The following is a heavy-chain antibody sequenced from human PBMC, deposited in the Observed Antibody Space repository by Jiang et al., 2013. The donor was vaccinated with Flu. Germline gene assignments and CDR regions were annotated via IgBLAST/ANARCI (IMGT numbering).Heavy chain of an antibody. V-gene: IGHV4-39*01. CDR2: IYYSGST. D-gene: IGHD6-19*01. CDR3: ARHWGEDSSGWYWFDP. J-gene: IGHJ5*02. CDR1: GGSISSSSYY. Sequence: GPGLVKPSETLSLTCTVSGGSISSSSYYWGWIRQPPGKGLEWIGSIYYSGSTYYNPSLKSRVTISVDTSKNQFSLKLSSVTAADTAVYYCARHWGEDSSGWYWFDPWGQGTLVTVSS.